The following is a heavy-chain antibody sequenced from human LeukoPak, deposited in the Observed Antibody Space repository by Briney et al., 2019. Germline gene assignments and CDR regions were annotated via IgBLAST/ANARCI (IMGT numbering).Heavy chain of an antibody. V-gene: IGHV1-69*13. J-gene: IGHJ4*02. CDR2: IIPIFGTA. D-gene: IGHD6-13*01. Sequence: GASVKVSCKASGGTFSSYAISWVRQAPGQGLEWMGGIIPIFGTANYAQKFQGRVTITADESTSTAYMELSSLRSEDTAVYYCARDRGLAAAGEYYFDYWGQGTLVTVSS. CDR1: GGTFSSYA. CDR3: ARDRGLAAAGEYYFDY.